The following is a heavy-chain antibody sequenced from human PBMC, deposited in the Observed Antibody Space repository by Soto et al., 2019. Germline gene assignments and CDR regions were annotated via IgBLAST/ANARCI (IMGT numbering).Heavy chain of an antibody. Sequence: SVKVSCKASGGTFSSYAISWVRQAPGQGLEWLGGIIPIFGTANYAQKFQGRVTITADESTSTAYMELSSLRSEDTAVYYCARRTTYFRGMDVWGQGTTVTVSS. V-gene: IGHV1-69*13. CDR3: ARRTTYFRGMDV. CDR2: IIPIFGTA. J-gene: IGHJ6*02. D-gene: IGHD4-17*01. CDR1: GGTFSSYA.